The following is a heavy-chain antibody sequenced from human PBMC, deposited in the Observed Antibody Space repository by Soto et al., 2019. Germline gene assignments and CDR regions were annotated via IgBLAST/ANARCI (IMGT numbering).Heavy chain of an antibody. Sequence: QVQLQESGPGLVKPSETLSLTCTVSGGSVSGYSWTWIRQPPGRGLEWIGYSYYSGSTRYNPSLKNRVTVSVDTSKNQFSLKLNSVTAADTAVYYCARMPHTYGYSGFDYWGQGTLVSVSS. CDR3: ARMPHTYGYSGFDY. CDR1: GGSVSGYS. CDR2: SYYSGST. D-gene: IGHD5-18*01. V-gene: IGHV4-59*08. J-gene: IGHJ4*02.